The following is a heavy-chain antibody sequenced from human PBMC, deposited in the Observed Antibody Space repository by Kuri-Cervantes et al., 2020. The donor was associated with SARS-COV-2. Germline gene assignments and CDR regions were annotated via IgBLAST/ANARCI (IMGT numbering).Heavy chain of an antibody. J-gene: IGHJ4*02. V-gene: IGHV1-2*02. CDR2: INPNSGGT. CDR3: ARDEGPSLFVYFDY. D-gene: IGHD2-21*01. CDR1: GYTFTGYY. Sequence: ASVKVSCKASGYTFTGYYMHWVRQAPGQGLEWMGWINPNSGGTNYAQKFQGRVTMTRDTSISTAYMELSRLRSDDTAVYYCARDEGPSLFVYFDYWGQGTLVTVSS.